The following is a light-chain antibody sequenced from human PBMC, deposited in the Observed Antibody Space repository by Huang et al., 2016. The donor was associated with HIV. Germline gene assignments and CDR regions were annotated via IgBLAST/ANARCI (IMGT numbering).Light chain of an antibody. Sequence: EIVLTQSPGTLSLSPGERATLSCRARQTFSSRYLAWYQKKPGQPPSLLIYSTSTRATGIPDRFSGSGSGTDFTLTISRLEPEDFAVYYCQKFGEGFGGGTKVEIK. J-gene: IGKJ4*01. CDR2: STS. CDR1: QTFSSRY. CDR3: QKFGEG. V-gene: IGKV3-20*01.